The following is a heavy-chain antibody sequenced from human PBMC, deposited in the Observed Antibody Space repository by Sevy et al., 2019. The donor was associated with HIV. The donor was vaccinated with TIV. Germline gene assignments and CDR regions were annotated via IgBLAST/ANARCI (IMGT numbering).Heavy chain of an antibody. V-gene: IGHV4-39*01. J-gene: IGHJ4*02. CDR2: TYYSGST. CDR1: GGSVRSSPYY. Sequence: SETLSLTCSVSGGSVRSSPYYWGWIRQSPGKGLEWIGSTYYSGSTYYNPSLKCRVMISVDTSRSQFSLKLNSVTAADTPVYYCAASLPLNVVCSCIRCHGAFDYWGQGTAVTASS. D-gene: IGHD2-2*01. CDR3: AASLPLNVVCSCIRCHGAFDY.